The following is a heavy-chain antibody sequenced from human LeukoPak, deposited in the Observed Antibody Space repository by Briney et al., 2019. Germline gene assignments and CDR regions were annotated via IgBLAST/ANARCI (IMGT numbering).Heavy chain of an antibody. V-gene: IGHV1-8*03. J-gene: IGHJ4*02. D-gene: IGHD3-10*01. CDR1: GYTFTSYD. CDR2: MNPNSGNT. CDR3: ARGQYYYGSGSGDYFDY. Sequence: AASVKVSCKASGYTFTSYDINWVRQATGQGLDWMGWMNPNSGNTVYAQKFQGRVTITRNTSISTAYMELSSLRSEDTAVYYCARGQYYYGSGSGDYFDYWGQGTLVTVSS.